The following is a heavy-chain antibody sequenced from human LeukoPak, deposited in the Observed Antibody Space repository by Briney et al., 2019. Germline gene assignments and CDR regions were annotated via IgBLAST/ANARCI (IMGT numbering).Heavy chain of an antibody. CDR3: ARGKRRFDP. D-gene: IGHD3-10*01. CDR1: GFNFSDHY. V-gene: IGHV3-11*01. J-gene: IGHJ5*02. CDR2: ISSSDYSR. Sequence: GGSLRLSCAASGFNFSDHYMSWLRQAPGKGLEWLAYISSSDYSRYYADSVKGRFTISRDNTKNSLFLQMNSLRDGNTAVYYCARGKRRFDPWGQGTLVTVSS.